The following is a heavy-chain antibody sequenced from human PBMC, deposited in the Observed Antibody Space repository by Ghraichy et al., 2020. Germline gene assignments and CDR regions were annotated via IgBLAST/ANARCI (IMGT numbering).Heavy chain of an antibody. D-gene: IGHD3-22*01. CDR1: GFTFSTYG. V-gene: IGHV3-30*03. Sequence: GGSLRLSCAASGFTFSTYGMHWVRQAPGKGLEWVTVISYDGSNKDYADSVKGRFTISRDNSKNTLYLQMNSLRAEDTAVYYCARGQYYYDSSGYYSRWGQGTLVTVSS. CDR2: ISYDGSNK. CDR3: ARGQYYYDSSGYYSR. J-gene: IGHJ4*02.